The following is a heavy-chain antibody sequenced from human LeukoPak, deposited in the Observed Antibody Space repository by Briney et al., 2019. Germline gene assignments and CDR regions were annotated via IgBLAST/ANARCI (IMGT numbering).Heavy chain of an antibody. CDR2: IWYDGSKS. Sequence: GGSLRLSCAASGFTFSSHGMYWVRQAPGKGLEWVALIWYDGSKSYYADSVKGRFTISRDNSKNTLFLQMDSLRAEDTPVYFCARLYSSGWADYWGQGALVTVSS. J-gene: IGHJ4*02. CDR1: GFTFSSHG. D-gene: IGHD6-19*01. CDR3: ARLYSSGWADY. V-gene: IGHV3-33*07.